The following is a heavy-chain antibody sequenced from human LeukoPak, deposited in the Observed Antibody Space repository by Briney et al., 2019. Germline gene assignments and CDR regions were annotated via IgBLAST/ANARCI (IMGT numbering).Heavy chain of an antibody. Sequence: PGGPLRLSCAASGFTFSNHIMHWVRQAPGKGLEWVSFIRFDGTNRHYVDSVKGRFTISRDNPNNMLYLQMNSLKFDDTAVYYCARDAYHSGDLDQWGEGTLVIVSS. CDR3: ARDAYHSGDLDQ. D-gene: IGHD3/OR15-3a*01. J-gene: IGHJ4*02. CDR1: GFTFSNHI. CDR2: IRFDGTNR. V-gene: IGHV3-30*02.